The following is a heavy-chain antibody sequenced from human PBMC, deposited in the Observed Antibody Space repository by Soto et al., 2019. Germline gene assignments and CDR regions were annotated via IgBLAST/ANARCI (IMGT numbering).Heavy chain of an antibody. J-gene: IGHJ1*01. CDR3: ATNYYDSSGYIMDFQH. CDR1: GFTFSSYG. Sequence: GGSLRLSCAASGFTFSSYGMHWVRQAPGKGLEWVAVISYDGSNKYYADSVKGRFTISRDNSKNTLYLQMNSLRAEDTAVYYCATNYYDSSGYIMDFQHWGQGTLVTVSS. V-gene: IGHV3-30*03. CDR2: ISYDGSNK. D-gene: IGHD3-22*01.